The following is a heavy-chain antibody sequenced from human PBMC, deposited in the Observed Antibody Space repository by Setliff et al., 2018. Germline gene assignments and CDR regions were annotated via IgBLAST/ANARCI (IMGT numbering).Heavy chain of an antibody. CDR2: INAGNGNT. J-gene: IGHJ3*02. CDR1: RYTFTSYA. D-gene: IGHD1-26*01. V-gene: IGHV1-3*01. CDR3: ARGPHSGSFRVDGFDI. Sequence: GASVKVSCKAFRYTFTSYAMHWVRQAPGQRLEWMGWINAGNGNTKYSQKFQGRVTITRDTSASTAYMELSSLRSEDTAVYYCARGPHSGSFRVDGFDIWGQGTMVTVSS.